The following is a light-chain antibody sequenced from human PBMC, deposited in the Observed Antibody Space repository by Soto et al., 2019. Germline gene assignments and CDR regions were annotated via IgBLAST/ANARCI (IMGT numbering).Light chain of an antibody. J-gene: IGKJ1*01. Sequence: EIVLTQSPTILSMSPGERATLSCRASQSVSNYFAWYQQKPGQAPRLLIYDASNRATGVQARFSGSGSGTDFTLSISSLEPEDFAVYYCQQRRYWPVTFGQGTKVEIK. CDR3: QQRRYWPVT. CDR2: DAS. CDR1: QSVSNY. V-gene: IGKV3-11*01.